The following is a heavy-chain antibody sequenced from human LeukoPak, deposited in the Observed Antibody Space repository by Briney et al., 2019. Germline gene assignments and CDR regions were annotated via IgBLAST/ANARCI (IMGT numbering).Heavy chain of an antibody. Sequence: PGGSLRLSCAASGFTFSSYGMHWVRQAPGKGLEWVAVISYDGSNKYYADSVKGRFTISRDKSRSTLYLQMNTLRAEDTAVYYCAKDPWGYCGTDCYSGFDHWGQGTHVTVSS. D-gene: IGHD2-21*02. CDR1: GFTFSSYG. CDR2: ISYDGSNK. V-gene: IGHV3-30*18. J-gene: IGHJ4*02. CDR3: AKDPWGYCGTDCYSGFDH.